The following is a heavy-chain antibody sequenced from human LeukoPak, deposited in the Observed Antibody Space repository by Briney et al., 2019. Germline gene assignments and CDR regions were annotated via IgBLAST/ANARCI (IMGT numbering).Heavy chain of an antibody. CDR2: IKQDGSEK. D-gene: IGHD2-2*01. J-gene: IGHJ5*02. CDR1: GFTFSSYL. CDR3: AKRVVVPAANWFDP. V-gene: IGHV3-7*01. Sequence: GGSLRLSCAASGFTFSSYLMSWVRQAPGKGLEWVANIKQDGSEKYYVDSVKGRFTISRDNAKNSLYLQMNSLRAEDTAVYYCAKRVVVPAANWFDPWGQGTLVTVSS.